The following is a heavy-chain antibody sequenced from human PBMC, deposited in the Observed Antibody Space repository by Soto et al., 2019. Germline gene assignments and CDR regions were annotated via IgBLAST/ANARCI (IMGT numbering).Heavy chain of an antibody. CDR3: ARAPYFGSGTYYYYALDV. V-gene: IGHV3-11*01. CDR2: ISSSAGTI. CDR1: GLTFSDHY. J-gene: IGHJ6*02. Sequence: QVQLVESGGGLVKPGGALRLSCAASGLTFSDHYMTWIRQAPGKGLEWISYISSSAGTIYYADSVKGRFTISRDNAKKSLYLQMTNLRAEDTAVYYCARAPYFGSGTYYYYALDVWGQGTTVTVSS. D-gene: IGHD3-10*01.